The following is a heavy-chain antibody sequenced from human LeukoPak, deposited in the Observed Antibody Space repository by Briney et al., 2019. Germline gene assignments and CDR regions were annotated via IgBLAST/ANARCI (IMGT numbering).Heavy chain of an antibody. V-gene: IGHV3-53*01. CDR3: ARDIGDDYWDY. J-gene: IGHJ4*02. D-gene: IGHD1-26*01. CDR1: GFTVSSNY. CDR2: IYSGGSI. Sequence: GSLRLSCTVSGFTVSSNYMSWIRQAPGRGLDWVSVIYSGGSIYYASSVKGRFTISRDNSKNMVYLQMNSLRAEDTAVYYCARDIGDDYWDYWGQGTLVTVSS.